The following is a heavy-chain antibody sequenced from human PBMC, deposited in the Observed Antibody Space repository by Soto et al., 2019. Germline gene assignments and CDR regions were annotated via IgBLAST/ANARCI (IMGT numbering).Heavy chain of an antibody. CDR2: INAGNGDT. CDR3: ARGFRVAATRWWFDP. D-gene: IGHD2-15*01. V-gene: IGHV1-3*01. J-gene: IGHJ5*02. CDR1: GYTFTSYA. Sequence: VSLKVSCKSSGYTFTSYAMYWVRQAPGQRLEWMGWINAGNGDTKYSQKFQGRVSITRDTSASTAYMELRSLRSDDTAVYYCARGFRVAATRWWFDPWGQGTLVTVSS.